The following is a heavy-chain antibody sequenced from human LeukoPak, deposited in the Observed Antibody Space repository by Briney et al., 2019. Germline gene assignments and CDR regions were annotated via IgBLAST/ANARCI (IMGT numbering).Heavy chain of an antibody. J-gene: IGHJ3*02. CDR2: IKQDGSEK. V-gene: IGHV3-7*01. CDR3: ARDASRDGYNSNDAFDI. D-gene: IGHD5-24*01. CDR1: GFTFSSYW. Sequence: GGSLRLTCAASGFTFSSYWMSWVGQAPGKGLERVANIKQDGSEKYYVDSVKGRFTISRDNAKNSLYLQMNSLRAEDTAVYYCARDASRDGYNSNDAFDIWGQGTMVTVSS.